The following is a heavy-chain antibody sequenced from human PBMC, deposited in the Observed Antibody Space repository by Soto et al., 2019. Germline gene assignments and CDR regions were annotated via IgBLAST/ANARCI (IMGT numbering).Heavy chain of an antibody. V-gene: IGHV4-59*01. Sequence: PSETLSLTCTVSGGSISSYYWSWIRQPPGKGLEWTGYIYYSGSTNYNPSLKSRVTISVDTSKNQFSLKLSSVTAADTAVYYCARIPYSSSCPDYWGQGTLVTVSS. CDR1: GGSISSYY. CDR2: IYYSGST. J-gene: IGHJ4*02. D-gene: IGHD6-13*01. CDR3: ARIPYSSSCPDY.